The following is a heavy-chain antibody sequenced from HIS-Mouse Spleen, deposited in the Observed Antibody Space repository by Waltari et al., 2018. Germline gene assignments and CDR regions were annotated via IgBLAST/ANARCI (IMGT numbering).Heavy chain of an antibody. CDR2: IYSGGSP. D-gene: IGHD6-13*01. Sequence: EVQLVESGGGLIQPGGSLRLSCAASGFTVSSNYMSWVRQAPGKGLEWVSVIYSGGSPYYADSVKGRFTISRDNSKNTLYLQMSSLRAEDTAVYYCARGGLAAAGWYFDLWGRGTLVTVSS. CDR3: ARGGLAAAGWYFDL. J-gene: IGHJ2*01. V-gene: IGHV3-53*01. CDR1: GFTVSSNY.